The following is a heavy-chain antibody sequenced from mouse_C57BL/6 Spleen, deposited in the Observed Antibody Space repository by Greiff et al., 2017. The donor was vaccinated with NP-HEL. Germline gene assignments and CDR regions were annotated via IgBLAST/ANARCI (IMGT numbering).Heavy chain of an antibody. CDR1: GFNIKDDY. CDR2: IDPENGDT. CDR3: TTHYRGMDY. D-gene: IGHD2-14*01. Sequence: DVQLQQSGAELVRPGASVKLSCTASGFNIKDDYMHWVKQRPEQGLEWIGWIDPENGDTEYASKFQGKATITADTSSNTAYLQLSSLTSEDTAVYYCTTHYRGMDYWGQGTSVTVSS. V-gene: IGHV14-4*01. J-gene: IGHJ4*01.